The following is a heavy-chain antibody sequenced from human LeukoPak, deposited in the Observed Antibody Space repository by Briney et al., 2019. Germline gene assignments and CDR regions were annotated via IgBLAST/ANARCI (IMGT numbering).Heavy chain of an antibody. CDR1: GYTFTSYY. Sequence: ASVKVSCKASGYTFTSYYMHWVRQAPGQGLEWMGIINPSGGSTSYAQKFQGRVTMTRDMSTSTVYMGLSSLRSEGTAVYYCARATLTGAFDIWGEGTMLTVSS. J-gene: IGHJ3*02. V-gene: IGHV1-46*01. D-gene: IGHD3-9*01. CDR2: INPSGGST. CDR3: ARATLTGAFDI.